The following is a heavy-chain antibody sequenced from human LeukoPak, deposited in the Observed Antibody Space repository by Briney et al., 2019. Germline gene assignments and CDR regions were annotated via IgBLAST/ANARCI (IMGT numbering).Heavy chain of an antibody. Sequence: GGSLRLSCAASGFTVSNNYINWVRHAPGKGLEWVSLIYGSGSADYADSVKGRFTISRDNSMNTLYLQMNSLRAEDTPVYYCARINFGDDYWGQGTLVTVSP. V-gene: IGHV3-66*01. CDR3: ARINFGDDY. CDR2: IYGSGSA. J-gene: IGHJ4*02. CDR1: GFTVSNNY. D-gene: IGHD4-17*01.